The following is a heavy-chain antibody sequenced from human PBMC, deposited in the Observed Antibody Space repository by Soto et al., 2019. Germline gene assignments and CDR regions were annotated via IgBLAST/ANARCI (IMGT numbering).Heavy chain of an antibody. CDR3: ARGSGSHYAPFDN. J-gene: IGHJ4*02. Sequence: QVLLVQSGAEVKKPGASVKISCETSGYTFTDYAVDWVRQAPGQRLEWMGWINAATGNTRYSQKFKGRVTITRDTSANTAYMDLSSLGSEDTAVYYCARGSGSHYAPFDNWGQGTLVTVSS. CDR2: INAATGNT. D-gene: IGHD3-10*01. V-gene: IGHV1-3*01. CDR1: GYTFTDYA.